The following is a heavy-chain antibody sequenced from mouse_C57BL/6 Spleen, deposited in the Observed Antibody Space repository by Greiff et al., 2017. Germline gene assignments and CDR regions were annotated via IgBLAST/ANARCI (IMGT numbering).Heavy chain of an antibody. CDR2: ISSVNSTI. V-gene: IGHV5-17*01. CDR1: GFTFSDYG. CDR3: ARSAMDY. Sequence: EVMLVESGGGLVKPGGSLKLSCAASGFTFSDYGMHWVRQAPEQGLEWVAYISSVNSTIYYADTVKGRFTISRDNAKNTLFLQMTSLRSEDTAMYYCARSAMDYWGQGTSVTVSS. J-gene: IGHJ4*01.